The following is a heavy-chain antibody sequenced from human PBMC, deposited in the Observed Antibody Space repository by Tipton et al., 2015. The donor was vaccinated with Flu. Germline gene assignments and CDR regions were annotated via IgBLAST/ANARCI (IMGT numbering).Heavy chain of an antibody. D-gene: IGHD1-1*01. CDR1: GFTFSSYW. CDR2: IKQDGREK. J-gene: IGHJ6*02. Sequence: SLRLSCAASGFTFSSYWLSWVRQAPGKGLEWVASIKQDGREKYYVDSVKGRFTISRDNAKKSLYLQMNSLRVEDTAVYYCARLGNWNPTSFYYYGMDVWGQGP. CDR3: ARLGNWNPTSFYYYGMDV. V-gene: IGHV3-7*01.